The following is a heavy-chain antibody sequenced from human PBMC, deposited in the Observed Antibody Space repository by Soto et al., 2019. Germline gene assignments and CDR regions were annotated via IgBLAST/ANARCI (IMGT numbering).Heavy chain of an antibody. Sequence: PGESLKISCTGFGYTFTTFWVTWVRQMPGKGLEWMGRIEPRDSYVNYSPSFQGHVTISVDKSISTAYLQWGTLKASDTAMYYCARLFCSTTTCDSWFDPWGQATLVTVSA. V-gene: IGHV5-10-1*01. CDR1: GYTFTTFW. CDR3: ARLFCSTTTCDSWFDP. CDR2: IEPRDSYV. J-gene: IGHJ5*02. D-gene: IGHD2-2*01.